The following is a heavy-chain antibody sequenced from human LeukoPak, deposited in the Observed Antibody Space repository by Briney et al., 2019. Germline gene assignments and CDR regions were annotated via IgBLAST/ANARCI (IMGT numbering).Heavy chain of an antibody. Sequence: PSETLSLTCSVSGGSISGQYWTWIRQPPGKRLEWIGYIYYSGSTDYNPSLKSRVTISIDTSKNQFSLKVRSVTAADTAVYYCAGRGHRYSRDWGQGILVTISS. D-gene: IGHD2-15*01. CDR1: GGSISGQY. CDR2: IYYSGST. V-gene: IGHV4-59*11. J-gene: IGHJ1*01. CDR3: AGRGHRYSRD.